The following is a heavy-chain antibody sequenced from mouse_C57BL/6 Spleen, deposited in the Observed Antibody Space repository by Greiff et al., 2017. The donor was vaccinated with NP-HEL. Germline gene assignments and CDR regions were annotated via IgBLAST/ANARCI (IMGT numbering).Heavy chain of an antibody. J-gene: IGHJ4*01. CDR1: GYTFTSYW. V-gene: IGHV1-69*01. CDR3: ARWSGPYYAMDY. Sequence: QVQLQQPGAELVMPGASVKLSCKASGYTFTSYWMHWVKQRHGQGLEWIGEIDPSDSYTNYNQKFKGKSTLTVDKSYSTTYMQLSSRTSEDSAVYYCARWSGPYYAMDYWGQGTSVTVSS. CDR2: IDPSDSYT.